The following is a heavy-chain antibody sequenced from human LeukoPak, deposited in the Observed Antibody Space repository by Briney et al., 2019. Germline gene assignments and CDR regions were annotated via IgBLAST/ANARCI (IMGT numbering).Heavy chain of an antibody. V-gene: IGHV3-20*04. D-gene: IGHD1-14*01. Sequence: PGGSLRLSCAASGFTFDDYGMSWVRQAPGKGLEWVSGINWNGGSTGYADSVKGRFTISRDNAKNSLYLQMNSLRAEDTALYYCARLTGGYYYYYMDVWGKGTMATVSS. CDR1: GFTFDDYG. CDR2: INWNGGST. CDR3: ARLTGGYYYYYMDV. J-gene: IGHJ6*03.